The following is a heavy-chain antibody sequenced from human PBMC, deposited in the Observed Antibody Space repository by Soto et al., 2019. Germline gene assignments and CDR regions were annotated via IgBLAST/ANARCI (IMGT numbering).Heavy chain of an antibody. Sequence: QVQLVQSGAEVKKPGASVKVSCKASGYTFTSYGISWVRQAPGQGLEWMGWINAYNGNTNYAQNLQGRLTMTTDTSTSTASMELRSLRSDDPAVYYCARDWFGVDYWGQGTLVTVSS. J-gene: IGHJ4*02. CDR1: GYTFTSYG. V-gene: IGHV1-18*01. CDR3: ARDWFGVDY. D-gene: IGHD3-16*01. CDR2: INAYNGNT.